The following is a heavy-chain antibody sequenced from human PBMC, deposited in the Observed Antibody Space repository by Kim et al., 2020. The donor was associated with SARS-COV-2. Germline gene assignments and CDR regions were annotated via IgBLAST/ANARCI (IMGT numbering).Heavy chain of an antibody. CDR2: INAGNGNT. Sequence: ASVKVSCKASGYTFTSYAMHWVRQAPGQRLEWMGWINAGNGNTKYSQKFQGRVTITRDTSASTAYMELSSLRSEDTAVYYFAREWAVAGTFDPTPFDPWGQGTLVTVSS. J-gene: IGHJ5*02. CDR1: GYTFTSYA. V-gene: IGHV1-3*01. CDR3: AREWAVAGTFDPTPFDP. D-gene: IGHD6-19*01.